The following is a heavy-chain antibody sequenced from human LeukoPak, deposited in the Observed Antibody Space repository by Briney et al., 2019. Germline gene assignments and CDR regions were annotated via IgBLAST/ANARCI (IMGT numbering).Heavy chain of an antibody. CDR2: ITPANAKT. Sequence: ASMKVSCKASGYTFTSYDFYWVRQATGQGLEWMGWITPANAKTGYAQKFQGRLTITRNTSISTVYMELSTLRSEDTAVYYCARGGRPADYWGQGTLVTVSS. V-gene: IGHV1-8*01. CDR1: GYTFTSYD. CDR3: ARGGRPADY. J-gene: IGHJ4*02.